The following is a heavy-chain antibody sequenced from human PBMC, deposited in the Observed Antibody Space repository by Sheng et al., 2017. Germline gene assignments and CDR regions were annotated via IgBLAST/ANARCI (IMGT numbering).Heavy chain of an antibody. J-gene: IGHJ3*01. CDR3: ASPSGSYLHDAFDS. D-gene: IGHD1-26*01. CDR2: IYTSGST. CDR1: GGSISSGSYY. Sequence: QVQLQESGPGLVKPSQTLSLTCTVSGGSISSGSYYWSWIRQPAGKGLEWIGRIYTSGSTNYNPSLKSRVTISVDTSKNQFSLKVRSVTAADTAVYYCASPSGSYLHDAFDSLGPRDNGHRLF. V-gene: IGHV4-61*02.